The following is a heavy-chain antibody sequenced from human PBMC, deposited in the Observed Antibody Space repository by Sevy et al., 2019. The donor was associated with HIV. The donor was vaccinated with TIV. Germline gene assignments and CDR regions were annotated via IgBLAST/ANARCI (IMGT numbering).Heavy chain of an antibody. CDR1: GFTFSNYG. D-gene: IGHD6-13*01. CDR2: IRYDGSDK. Sequence: GGSLRLSCAASGFTFSNYGMHWVRLVPDKGLEWVTFIRYDGSDKYYAASVKGRFTISRDDSKNTLYLQMDSLRAEDTAIYYCAKDLAGPGRRYFDYWGQGTLVTVSS. J-gene: IGHJ4*02. CDR3: AKDLAGPGRRYFDY. V-gene: IGHV3-30*02.